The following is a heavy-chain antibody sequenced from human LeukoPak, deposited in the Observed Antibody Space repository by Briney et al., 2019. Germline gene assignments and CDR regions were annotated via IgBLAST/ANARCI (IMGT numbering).Heavy chain of an antibody. CDR3: ARGGSGYYLWFDY. V-gene: IGHV3-66*01. CDR1: GFTVSSNY. J-gene: IGHJ4*02. Sequence: GGSLRLSCAASGFTVSSNYMSWVRQAQGKGLEWVSVIYSGGSTYYADSVKGRFTISRDNSKNTLYLQMNSLRAEDTAVYYCARGGSGYYLWFDYWGQGTLVTVSS. D-gene: IGHD3-22*01. CDR2: IYSGGST.